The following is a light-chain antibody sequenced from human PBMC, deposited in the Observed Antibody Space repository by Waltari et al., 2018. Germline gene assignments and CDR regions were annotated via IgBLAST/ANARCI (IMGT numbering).Light chain of an antibody. V-gene: IGKV3-20*01. CDR1: QTVTSVY. CDR2: GAS. CDR3: QQYSNSVGS. J-gene: IGKJ2*03. Sequence: EIVLTQSPGTLSLSPGERVTLSCRASQTVTSVYVAWYQQKLGQAPRLLIYGASNRATGIPDRFSGSGSGTDFTLTISRLEPEDFAVYYCQQYSNSVGSFGQGPSWRS.